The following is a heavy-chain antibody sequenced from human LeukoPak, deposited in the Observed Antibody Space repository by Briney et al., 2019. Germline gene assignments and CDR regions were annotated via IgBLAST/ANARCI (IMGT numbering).Heavy chain of an antibody. V-gene: IGHV3-23*01. Sequence: PGGSLRLSCAASGFTFSSYAMSWVRQAPGKGLEWVSAISGSGGSTYYADSVKGRFTISRDNSKNTLYLQMNSLRAEDTAVYYCAKDDRITMVRGVIFDYWGQGTLVTVSS. CDR2: ISGSGGST. CDR3: AKDDRITMVRGVIFDY. D-gene: IGHD3-10*01. J-gene: IGHJ4*02. CDR1: GFTFSSYA.